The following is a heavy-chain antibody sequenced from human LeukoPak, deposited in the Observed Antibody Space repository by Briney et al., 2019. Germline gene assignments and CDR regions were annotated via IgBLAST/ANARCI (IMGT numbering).Heavy chain of an antibody. CDR1: GGSFSGYY. CDR2: INHSGST. D-gene: IGHD3-10*01. Sequence: SETLSLTCAVYGGSFSGYYWSWIRQPPGKGLEGIGEINHSGSTNYHPSLKSRVPISVDTSKNQFSLKLSSVTAADTAVYYCARDRRITMVRGVSGARRNDYWGQGTLVTVSS. CDR3: ARDRRITMVRGVSGARRNDY. V-gene: IGHV4-34*01. J-gene: IGHJ4*02.